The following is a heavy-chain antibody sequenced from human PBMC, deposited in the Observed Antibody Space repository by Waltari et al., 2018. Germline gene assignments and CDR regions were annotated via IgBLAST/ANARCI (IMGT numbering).Heavy chain of an antibody. CDR3: ARDRRGRPKEPFKDDYGMDV. D-gene: IGHD3-16*01. Sequence: QVQLQESGPGLVKPSETLSLTCTVSGGSISSYYWSWTRQPPGKGLEWIGYIYYSGSTTYNPSLKSRVTISVGTSKNQFSLKLSSVTAADTAVYYCARDRRGRPKEPFKDDYGMDVWGQGTTVTVSS. V-gene: IGHV4-59*13. CDR2: IYYSGST. CDR1: GGSISSYY. J-gene: IGHJ6*02.